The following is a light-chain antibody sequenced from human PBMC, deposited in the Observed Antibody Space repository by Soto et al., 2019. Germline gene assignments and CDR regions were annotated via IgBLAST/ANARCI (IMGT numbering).Light chain of an antibody. Sequence: EIVLTQSPATLSLSPGERATLSCRASQSVSSYLAWYQQKPGQAPRLLIYDASNRATGIPARFSGSGSGTDFTLTISSLEPEDFAVYYCQQRSNGAFGPGTKADIK. CDR3: QQRSNGA. J-gene: IGKJ3*01. CDR1: QSVSSY. V-gene: IGKV3-11*01. CDR2: DAS.